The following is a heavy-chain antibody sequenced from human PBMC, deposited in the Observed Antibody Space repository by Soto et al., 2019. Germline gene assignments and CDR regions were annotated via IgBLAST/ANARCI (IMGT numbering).Heavy chain of an antibody. J-gene: IGHJ4*02. Sequence: QVQLQQWGAGLLRPSETLSLTCAVYGASFSGYFWSWIRQPPGKGLEWIGEINESGNTNYNPSLKSRVTISIDTSKNQFSLNLSSVTAADTAVYFCARVYCSSTSCHHYFDYWGQGTLVSVSS. CDR1: GASFSGYF. CDR2: INESGNT. CDR3: ARVYCSSTSCHHYFDY. D-gene: IGHD2-2*01. V-gene: IGHV4-34*02.